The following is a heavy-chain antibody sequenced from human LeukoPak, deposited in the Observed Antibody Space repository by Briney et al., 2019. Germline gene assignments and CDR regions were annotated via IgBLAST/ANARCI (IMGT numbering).Heavy chain of an antibody. CDR2: IYYSGST. CDR1: GGSISSYY. Sequence: SETLSLTCTVSGGSISSYYWSWIRQPPGKGLEWIGYIYYSGSTNYNPSLKSRVTISVDTSKNQFSLKLSSVTAADTAVYYCARDPYPGAGFDPWGQGTLVTVSS. J-gene: IGHJ5*02. CDR3: ARDPYPGAGFDP. D-gene: IGHD4-17*01. V-gene: IGHV4-59*01.